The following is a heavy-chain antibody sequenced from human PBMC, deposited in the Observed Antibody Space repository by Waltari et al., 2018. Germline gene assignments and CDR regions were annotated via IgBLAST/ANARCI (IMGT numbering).Heavy chain of an antibody. CDR3: ARELTYYYDSSHD. Sequence: EVQLVESGGGLVQPGGSLRLSCAASGFTFSGYWMSWVRQAPGKGLEWVANIKPDGSEKYDVDSVKGRFTIARDNVKSSLYLQMNSLRAEDTAVYYCARELTYYYDSSHDWGQGTLVTVSS. CDR2: IKPDGSEK. D-gene: IGHD3-22*01. J-gene: IGHJ4*02. V-gene: IGHV3-7*01. CDR1: GFTFSGYW.